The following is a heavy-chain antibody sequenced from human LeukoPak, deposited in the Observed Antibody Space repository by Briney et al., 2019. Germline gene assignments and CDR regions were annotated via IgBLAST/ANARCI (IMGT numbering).Heavy chain of an antibody. J-gene: IGHJ4*02. CDR1: GYIVTNYG. D-gene: IGHD2-8*02. CDR2: ISAYNGDI. V-gene: IGHV1-18*01. CDR3: TRGSSWAYWGDY. Sequence: APVKVSCKASGYIVTNYGIRSLRQSPRQGLEWMGWISAYNGDIKYTQQLQCRVTMTTDISTNTTYMELRSLTSDDTALHYCTRGSSWAYWGDYCSQGTLVTVSS.